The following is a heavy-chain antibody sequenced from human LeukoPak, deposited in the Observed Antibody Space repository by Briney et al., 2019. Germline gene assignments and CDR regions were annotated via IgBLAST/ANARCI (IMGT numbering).Heavy chain of an antibody. J-gene: IGHJ1*01. CDR2: ISDSGSTI. CDR3: ARAPSEIGGYYPEYFRH. Sequence: GGSLRLSCAASGFTFSDYYMSWIRQAPGKGLEWVSYISDSGSTIYYADSVKGRFTISRDNAKNTLSLQMNSLRAEDTGVYYCARAPSEIGGYYPEYFRHWGQGTLVTVSS. V-gene: IGHV3-11*04. CDR1: GFTFSDYY. D-gene: IGHD3-22*01.